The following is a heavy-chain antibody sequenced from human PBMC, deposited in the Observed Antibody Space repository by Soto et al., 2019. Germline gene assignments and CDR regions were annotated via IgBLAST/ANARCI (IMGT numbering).Heavy chain of an antibody. V-gene: IGHV4-34*01. J-gene: IGHJ4*02. D-gene: IGHD1-26*01. CDR3: ASRVGGKPFDY. Sequence: TSETLSLTCAVYGGSCIGYYWSWIRQPPGKGLEWIGEINHSGSTNYNPSLKSRVTISVDTSKNQFSLKLSSVTAADTAVYYCASRVGGKPFDYWGQGTLVTVSS. CDR1: GGSCIGYY. CDR2: INHSGST.